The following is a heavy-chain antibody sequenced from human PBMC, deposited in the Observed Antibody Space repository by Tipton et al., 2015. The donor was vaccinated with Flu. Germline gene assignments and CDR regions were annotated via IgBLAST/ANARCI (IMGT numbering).Heavy chain of an antibody. J-gene: IGHJ4*02. V-gene: IGHV4-61*01. D-gene: IGHD2-15*01. Sequence: TLSLTCTVSGGSLSGDSNSNYYWSWIRQPPGKGLEWIGYVYYSGSTKYNPSFESRVSMSIDRSRNQLSLKLISVTAADTAVYYCARTRIVPWGNDDIAGYFDYWSQGTLVTVSS. CDR2: VYYSGST. CDR1: GGSLSGDSNSNYY. CDR3: ARTRIVPWGNDDIAGYFDY.